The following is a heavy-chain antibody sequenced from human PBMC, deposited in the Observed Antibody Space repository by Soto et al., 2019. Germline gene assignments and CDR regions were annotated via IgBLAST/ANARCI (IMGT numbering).Heavy chain of an antibody. J-gene: IGHJ4*02. V-gene: IGHV3-30*03. D-gene: IGHD2-8*02. CDR2: ISKDGTVK. CDR1: GFTFSSYG. Sequence: QVQLVESGGGVVQPGRSLRLSCAASGFTFSSYGMHWVRQAPGKGLEWVAVISKDGTVKYYAESVKGRFTISRDNSKNTLYLQMNSLGAEDRDADYCTGEVACGYWGQGSLVTVSS. CDR3: TGEVACGY.